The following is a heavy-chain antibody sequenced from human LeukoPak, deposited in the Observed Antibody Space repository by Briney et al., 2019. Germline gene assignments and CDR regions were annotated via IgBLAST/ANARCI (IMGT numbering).Heavy chain of an antibody. CDR1: GFTFSSYN. CDR2: ISSSSSYI. CDR3: ARSFFQWNYGSCLDS. J-gene: IGHJ1*01. Sequence: GGSLRLSCAASGFTFSSYNMNWVRQAPGKGLEWVSSISSSSSYIYYADSVRGRFTISRDNAKNSLYLQMNSLRPEDTAVYSCARSFFQWNYGSCLDSWGQGTLVTVSS. V-gene: IGHV3-21*01. D-gene: IGHD1-7*01.